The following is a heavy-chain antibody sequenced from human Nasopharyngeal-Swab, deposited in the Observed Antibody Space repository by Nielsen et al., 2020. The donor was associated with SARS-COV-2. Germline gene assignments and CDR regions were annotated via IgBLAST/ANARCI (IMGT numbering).Heavy chain of an antibody. V-gene: IGHV4-31*03. CDR3: ASARRMIFGVVQDFDY. CDR1: GGSISSGGYY. D-gene: IGHD3/OR15-3a*01. Sequence: SETLSLTCTVSGGSISSGGYYWSWIRQHPGKGLEWIGYIYYSGSTYYNPSLKSRVTISVDTSKNQFSLKLSSVTAADTAVYYCASARRMIFGVVQDFDYWGQGTLVTVSS. J-gene: IGHJ4*02. CDR2: IYYSGST.